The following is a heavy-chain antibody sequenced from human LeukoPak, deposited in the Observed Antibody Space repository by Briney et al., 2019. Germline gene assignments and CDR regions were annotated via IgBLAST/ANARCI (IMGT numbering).Heavy chain of an antibody. D-gene: IGHD1-14*01. CDR3: ARAPGPPQYFQH. Sequence: GGSLRLSCAASGFQFNAYSMSWVRQAPGKGLEWMSYISSISSTIKYAEPTIYYADSVKGRFTISRNNARNSLSLQMNSLRTEDTAVYFCARAPGPPQYFQHWGQGTLVTVPS. CDR1: GFQFNAYS. J-gene: IGHJ1*01. CDR2: ISSISSTIKYAEPTI. V-gene: IGHV3-48*01.